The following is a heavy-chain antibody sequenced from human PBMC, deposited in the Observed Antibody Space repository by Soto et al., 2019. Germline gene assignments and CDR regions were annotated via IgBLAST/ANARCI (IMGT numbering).Heavy chain of an antibody. V-gene: IGHV1-69*08. CDR1: GGYYRSYT. D-gene: IGHD4-17*01. J-gene: IGHJ4*01. Sequence: QVPVVQSGAEVKKPGSSVKVSCKASGGYYRSYTINWVRQAPGQGLEWMGRVIPILGVGNYAQKFQGKDTFSTDKSTRTADIELSSLRSDEPAVDYSARDSDGDYPLLDYWGQASLGTVSS. CDR2: VIPILGVG. CDR3: ARDSDGDYPLLDY.